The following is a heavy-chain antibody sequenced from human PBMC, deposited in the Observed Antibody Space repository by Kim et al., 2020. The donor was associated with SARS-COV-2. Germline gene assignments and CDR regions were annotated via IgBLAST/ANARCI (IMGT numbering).Heavy chain of an antibody. J-gene: IGHJ6*02. CDR1: GFTFSSYG. D-gene: IGHD2-2*02. Sequence: GGSLRLSCAASGFTFSSYGMHWVRQAPGKGLEWVAVISYDGSNKNYADSVKGRFTISRDNSKNTLYLQRNSLRAEDTAVYYCAKSGRYCSSTSCYRGGMDVRGQGTTVTVSS. CDR3: AKSGRYCSSTSCYRGGMDV. CDR2: ISYDGSNK. V-gene: IGHV3-30*18.